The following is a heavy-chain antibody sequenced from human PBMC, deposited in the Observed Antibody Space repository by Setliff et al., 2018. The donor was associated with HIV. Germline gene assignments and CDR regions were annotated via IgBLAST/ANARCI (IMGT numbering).Heavy chain of an antibody. Sequence: ASVKVSCKASGYTFSEYAIHWVRQAPGQRLEWMGRIDTDNGYRRYSPKLQGRVTITKDTSANTAYMELRGLRSEDTAVYYWARWCAAAGCYPAIYHVDSWGQGTLVTAPQ. D-gene: IGHD2-2*01. CDR1: GYTFSEYA. J-gene: IGHJ4*02. CDR2: IDTDNGYR. CDR3: ARWCAAAGCYPAIYHVDS. V-gene: IGHV1-3*04.